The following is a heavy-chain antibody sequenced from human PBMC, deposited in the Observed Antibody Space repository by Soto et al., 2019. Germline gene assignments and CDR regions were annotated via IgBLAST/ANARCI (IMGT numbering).Heavy chain of an antibody. V-gene: IGHV5-51*01. CDR2: IYPTDSDT. Sequence: GESLKISCKGSGYSFTTYWIGWVRQMPGKGLEWMGIIYPTDSDTRYSPSFQGQVTISADKSTSTAYLQWSSLKASDTAMYYCARTVREQWLADYWGRGTLVTVSS. CDR3: ARTVREQWLADY. D-gene: IGHD6-19*01. CDR1: GYSFTTYW. J-gene: IGHJ4*02.